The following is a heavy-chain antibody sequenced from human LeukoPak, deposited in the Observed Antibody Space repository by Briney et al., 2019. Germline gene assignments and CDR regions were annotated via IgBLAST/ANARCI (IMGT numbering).Heavy chain of an antibody. V-gene: IGHV3-33*01. J-gene: IGHJ4*02. CDR2: IWYDGSNK. Sequence: GGSLRLSCAASGFTFSSYGMHWVRQAPGKGLEWVAVIWYDGSNKYYADSVKGRFTISRDNSKKTLYLQLNSLRPEDTAVYYCAREVGYFDYWGQGTLVTVSS. CDR1: GFTFSSYG. CDR3: AREVGYFDY.